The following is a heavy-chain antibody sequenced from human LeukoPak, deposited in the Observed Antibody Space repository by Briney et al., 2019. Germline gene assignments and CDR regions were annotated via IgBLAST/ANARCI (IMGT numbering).Heavy chain of an antibody. CDR3: AKNRGLFESCDF. Sequence: GGSLRLSCAASGFTFSSYGMQWVRQAPGKGLEWVAVMSYDGSKRYYADSEKGRFTISRDNSKNTLYLQMNSLRADDTAVYYCAKNRGLFESCDFWGQGTLVTVSA. J-gene: IGHJ4*02. CDR1: GFTFSSYG. V-gene: IGHV3-30*18. CDR2: MSYDGSKR.